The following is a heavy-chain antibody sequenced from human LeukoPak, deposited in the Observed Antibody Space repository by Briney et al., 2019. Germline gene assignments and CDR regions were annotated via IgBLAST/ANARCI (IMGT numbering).Heavy chain of an antibody. J-gene: IGHJ4*02. V-gene: IGHV1-18*01. CDR3: ARDRVATIGDY. Sequence: GASVKVSCKASGYTFTSYGISWVRQAPGQGLEWMGWISAYNDNTNDAQKLQGRVTMTTDTSTSTAYMGLRSLRSDDTAVYYCARDRVATIGDYWGQGTLVTVSS. CDR1: GYTFTSYG. CDR2: ISAYNDNT. D-gene: IGHD5-12*01.